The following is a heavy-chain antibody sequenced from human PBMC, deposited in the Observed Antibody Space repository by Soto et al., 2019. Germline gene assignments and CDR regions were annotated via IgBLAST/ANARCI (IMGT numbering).Heavy chain of an antibody. D-gene: IGHD1-26*01. J-gene: IGHJ4*02. Sequence: GGSLRLSCAVSGFTFSNFAMNWVRQAPAKGLEWVSGVSGGGASTYYAASVKGRFSISRDNSKSTLYLQMNSLRAEDTAVYYCAKSLGSRNYFDYWGQGTLVTVSS. V-gene: IGHV3-23*01. CDR2: VSGGGAST. CDR1: GFTFSNFA. CDR3: AKSLGSRNYFDY.